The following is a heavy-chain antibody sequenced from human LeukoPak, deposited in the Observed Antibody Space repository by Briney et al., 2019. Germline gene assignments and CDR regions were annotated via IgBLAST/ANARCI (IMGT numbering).Heavy chain of an antibody. J-gene: IGHJ4*02. D-gene: IGHD5-18*01. CDR1: DDSISGYY. Sequence: SETLSLTCTVSDDSISGYYWSWIRQPPGKGLEWIGFIYYSGSTNYNPSFKSRVTLSVDTSKNQFSLKLSSVTAADTAVYYCAREKFPGYNYGTFDYWGQGTLVAVSS. V-gene: IGHV4-59*01. CDR3: AREKFPGYNYGTFDY. CDR2: IYYSGST.